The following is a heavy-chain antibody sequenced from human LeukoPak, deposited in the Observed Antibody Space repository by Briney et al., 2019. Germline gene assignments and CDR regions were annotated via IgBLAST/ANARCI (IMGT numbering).Heavy chain of an antibody. CDR3: ARSTVVTPAGY. CDR2: INHSGST. D-gene: IGHD4-23*01. J-gene: IGHJ4*02. Sequence: SETLSLTCAVYGGSFSGYYWSWIRQPPGEGLEWIGEINHSGSTNYNPSLKSRVTISVDTSENQFSLKLSSVTAADTAVYYCARSTVVTPAGYWGQGTLVTVSS. V-gene: IGHV4-34*01. CDR1: GGSFSGYY.